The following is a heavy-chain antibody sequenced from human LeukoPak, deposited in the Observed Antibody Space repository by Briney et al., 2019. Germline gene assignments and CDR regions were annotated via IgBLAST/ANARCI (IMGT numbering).Heavy chain of an antibody. CDR2: VNPDGIVK. CDR3: AKGGIAAAGTLGV. J-gene: IGHJ4*02. CDR1: GFSLSAFW. D-gene: IGHD6-13*01. Sequence: GGSLRLSCAASGFSLSAFWMSWVRQAPGKGLEWVASVNPDGIVKHYVDSVKGRFTISRDNAKNSLYLQMNSLRAEDTALYYCAKGGIAAAGTLGVWGQGTLVTVSS. V-gene: IGHV3-7*03.